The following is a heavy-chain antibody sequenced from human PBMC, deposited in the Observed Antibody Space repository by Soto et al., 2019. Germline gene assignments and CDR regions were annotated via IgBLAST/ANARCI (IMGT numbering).Heavy chain of an antibody. CDR1: GFTFSSYE. J-gene: IGHJ3*02. D-gene: IGHD2-2*01. Sequence: EVQLVESGGGLVQPGGSLRLSCAASGFTFSSYEMNWVRQAPGKGLEWVSYISSSGSTIYYADSVKGRFTISRDNAKNSLYLQMNSLRAEDTAVYYCAIPPLLYWSSTSGRGDAFDIWGKGTRVTVSS. CDR3: AIPPLLYWSSTSGRGDAFDI. CDR2: ISSSGSTI. V-gene: IGHV3-48*03.